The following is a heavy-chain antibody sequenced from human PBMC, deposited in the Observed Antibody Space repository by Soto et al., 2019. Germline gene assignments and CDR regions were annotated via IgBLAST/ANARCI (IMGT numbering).Heavy chain of an antibody. D-gene: IGHD6-6*01. CDR3: ARAMYSSSSSYYYYGMDV. CDR2: IWYDGSNK. CDR1: GFTFSSYG. Sequence: QVQLVESGGGVVQPGRSLRLSCAASGFTFSSYGMHWVRQAPGKGLEWVAGIWYDGSNKYYADSVKGRFTISRDNSKNTLYRQMNSLRAEDTAVYYCARAMYSSSSSYYYYGMDVCGQGTTVTVSS. J-gene: IGHJ6*02. V-gene: IGHV3-33*01.